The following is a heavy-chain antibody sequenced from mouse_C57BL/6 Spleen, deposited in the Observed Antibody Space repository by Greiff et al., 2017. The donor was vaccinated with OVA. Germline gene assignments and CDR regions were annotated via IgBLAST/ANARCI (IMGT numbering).Heavy chain of an antibody. CDR3: AREGESMMVPWFAY. D-gene: IGHD2-3*01. V-gene: IGHV1-18*01. Sequence: VQLQQSGPELVKPGASVKIPCKASGYTFTDYNMDWVKQSHGKSLEWIGDINPNNGGTIYNQKFKGKATLTVDKSSSTAYMERRSLTSEDTAVYYCAREGESMMVPWFAYWGQGTLVTVSA. CDR1: GYTFTDYN. J-gene: IGHJ3*01. CDR2: INPNNGGT.